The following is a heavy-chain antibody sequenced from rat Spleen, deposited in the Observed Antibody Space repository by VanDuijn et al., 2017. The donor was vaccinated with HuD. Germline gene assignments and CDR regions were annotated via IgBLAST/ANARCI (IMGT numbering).Heavy chain of an antibody. J-gene: IGHJ3*01. V-gene: IGHV3-3*01. D-gene: IGHD1-12*02. CDR2: INSAGTT. CDR3: ARSDGVHYFLPFAD. CDR1: GSSISSTYR. Sequence: EVQLQESGPGLVKPSQSLSLTCSVTGSSISSTYRWNWIRKFPGNKLEWMGYINSAGTTIYSPSLKSRISITRDTSKNQFFLQVNSVTTEDTATYYCARSDGVHYFLPFADWGQGSLVTVSS.